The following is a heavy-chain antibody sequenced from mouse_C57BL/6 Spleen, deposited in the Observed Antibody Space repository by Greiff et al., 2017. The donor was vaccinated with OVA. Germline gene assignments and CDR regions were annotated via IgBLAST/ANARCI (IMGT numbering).Heavy chain of an antibody. CDR2: IYPGSGNT. D-gene: IGHD2-5*01. V-gene: IGHV1-76*01. CDR1: GYTFTDYY. CDR3: ARSAYSNAFAY. J-gene: IGHJ3*01. Sequence: VQLVESGAELVRPGASVKLSCKASGYTFTDYYINWVKQRPGQGLEWIARIYPGSGNTYYNEKFKGKATLTAEKSSSTAYMQLSSLTSEDSAVYFCARSAYSNAFAYWGQGTLVTVSA.